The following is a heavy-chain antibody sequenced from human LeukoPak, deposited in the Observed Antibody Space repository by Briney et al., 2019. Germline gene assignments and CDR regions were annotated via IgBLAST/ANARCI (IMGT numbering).Heavy chain of an antibody. CDR3: ARDAITDAFDI. J-gene: IGHJ3*02. D-gene: IGHD2-2*02. V-gene: IGHV3-33*05. CDR1: GLTFTFSTSG. CDR2: IQYDGSEK. Sequence: ARSLRLSCAASGLTFTFSTSGIHWVRQAPGKGLEWVAFIQYDGSEKYYADSVKGRCTTSRDNSKNTVYLQMNSLTGEDTAVYYCARDAITDAFDIWGQGTMVTVSS.